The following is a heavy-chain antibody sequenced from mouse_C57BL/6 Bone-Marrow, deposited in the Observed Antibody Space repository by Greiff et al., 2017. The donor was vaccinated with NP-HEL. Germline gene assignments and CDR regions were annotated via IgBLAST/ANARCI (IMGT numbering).Heavy chain of an antibody. Sequence: QVQLQQSGAELVRPGASVTLSCKASGYTFTDYEIHWVKQTPVHGLEWIGAIDPETGGTAYNQKFKGKAILTADKSSSTAYMELRSLTSEDSAVYYCTREPVYAMDYWGQGTSVTVSS. CDR3: TREPVYAMDY. V-gene: IGHV1-15*01. CDR1: GYTFTDYE. J-gene: IGHJ4*01. CDR2: IDPETGGT.